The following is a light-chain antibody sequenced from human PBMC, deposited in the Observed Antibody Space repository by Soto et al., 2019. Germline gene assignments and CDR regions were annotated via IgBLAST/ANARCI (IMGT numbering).Light chain of an antibody. CDR2: GVS. J-gene: IGLJ2*01. Sequence: QSALTQPASVSGSPGQSITISCTRTSSDVGAYNYVSWYQQHPGKAPKLIIYGVSNRPSGVSNRFSGSKSGNTASLTISGLQAEDEAHYYCSSYTTASTYITLGGGTKLTVL. V-gene: IGLV2-14*01. CDR1: SSDVGAYNY. CDR3: SSYTTASTYIT.